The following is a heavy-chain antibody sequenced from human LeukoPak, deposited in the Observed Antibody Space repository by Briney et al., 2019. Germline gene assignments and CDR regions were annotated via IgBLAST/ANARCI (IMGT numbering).Heavy chain of an antibody. Sequence: GGSLRLSCTASGFTFSDSAIHWVRQASGKGLEWVGRIRNKADNYATAYSASVKGRFAISRDDSKNTAYLQMNSLKTEDTAVYFCTRLTMTTDSFDYWGQGTLVTVSS. CDR1: GFTFSDSA. V-gene: IGHV3-73*01. CDR2: IRNKADNYAT. D-gene: IGHD4-17*01. CDR3: TRLTMTTDSFDY. J-gene: IGHJ4*02.